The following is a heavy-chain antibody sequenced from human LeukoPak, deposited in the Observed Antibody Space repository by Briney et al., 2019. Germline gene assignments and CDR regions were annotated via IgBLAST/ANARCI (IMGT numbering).Heavy chain of an antibody. CDR1: GLTFSSFT. CDR2: ISSRSNYI. J-gene: IGHJ3*02. V-gene: IGHV3-21*01. CDR3: ARSTSYSAAGGAPDNAFDI. Sequence: GGSLTLSCVASGLTFSSFTLSWVRQAPGKGLEWVSSISSRSNYIYYADTVKGRFTISRDEAQNSQYLQINRLRAEDTAVYYCARSTSYSAAGGAPDNAFDIWGQGTMVTVSS. D-gene: IGHD6-13*01.